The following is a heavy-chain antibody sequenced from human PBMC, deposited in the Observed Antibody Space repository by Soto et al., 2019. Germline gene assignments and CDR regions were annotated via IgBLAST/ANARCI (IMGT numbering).Heavy chain of an antibody. CDR3: ARDPYYDFWSGSYYYGMDV. Sequence: GASVKVSCKASGYTFTSYYMHWVRQAPGQGLEWMGIINPSGGSTSYAQKFQGRVTMTRDTSTSTVYMELSSLRSEDTAVYYCARDPYYDFWSGSYYYGMDVWGQGTTVTVSS. V-gene: IGHV1-46*01. D-gene: IGHD3-3*01. J-gene: IGHJ6*02. CDR1: GYTFTSYY. CDR2: INPSGGST.